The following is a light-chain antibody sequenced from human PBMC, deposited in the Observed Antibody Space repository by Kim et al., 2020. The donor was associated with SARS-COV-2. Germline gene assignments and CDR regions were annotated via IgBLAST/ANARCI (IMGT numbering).Light chain of an antibody. CDR1: QSIRSY. Sequence: ASVGDRVTIPCRASQSIRSYLNWYQQKPGKAPKLLIYAASSLQSGVPSRFSGSGSGTDFTLTISSLQPADFATYYCQQSYRNPPTFGQGTKVDIK. J-gene: IGKJ1*01. V-gene: IGKV1-39*01. CDR2: AAS. CDR3: QQSYRNPPT.